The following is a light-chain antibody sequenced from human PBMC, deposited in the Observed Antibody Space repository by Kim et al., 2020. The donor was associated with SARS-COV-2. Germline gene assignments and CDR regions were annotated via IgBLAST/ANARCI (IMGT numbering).Light chain of an antibody. CDR3: QQYDTSKT. CDR1: QTIYNSY. Sequence: LSPGESVTLSCRASQTIYNSYLAWYQQKPAQAPRLLIYDSSTRATGIPDRFSGSGSGTDFTLTISRLEPEDVAVYYCQQYDTSKTFGQGTKVDIK. V-gene: IGKV3-20*01. CDR2: DSS. J-gene: IGKJ1*01.